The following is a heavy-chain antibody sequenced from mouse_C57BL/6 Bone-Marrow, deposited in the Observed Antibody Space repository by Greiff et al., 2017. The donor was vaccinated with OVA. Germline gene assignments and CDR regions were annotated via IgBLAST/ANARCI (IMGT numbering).Heavy chain of an antibody. V-gene: IGHV5-17*01. CDR2: ISSGSSTI. CDR1: GFTFSDYG. CDR3: ARPITTVGAMGPH. Sequence: EVKVVESGGGLVKPGGSLKLSCAASGFTFSDYGMHWVRQAPEKGLEWVAYISSGSSTIYYADTVKGRFTISRDNAKNTLFLQMTSLRSEDTAMYYCARPITTVGAMGPHWGQGTLVTVSA. J-gene: IGHJ3*01. D-gene: IGHD1-1*01.